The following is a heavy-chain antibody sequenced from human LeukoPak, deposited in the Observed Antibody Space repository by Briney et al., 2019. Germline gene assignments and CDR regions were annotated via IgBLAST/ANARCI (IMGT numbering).Heavy chain of an antibody. CDR2: VFASGSP. CDR1: GGSISNYY. CDR3: ARSRDPDSSGLFDY. D-gene: IGHD3-22*01. J-gene: IGHJ4*02. V-gene: IGHV4-4*07. Sequence: SETLSLTCTVSGGSISNYYWSWIRQPAGKGLEWIGRVFASGSPHYNPSLESRVTVSLDASKNQFSLKVNSVTAADTAVYYCARSRDPDSSGLFDYWGQGTLVTVSS.